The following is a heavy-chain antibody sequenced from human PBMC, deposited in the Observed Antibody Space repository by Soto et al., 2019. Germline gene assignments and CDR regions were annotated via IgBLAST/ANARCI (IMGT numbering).Heavy chain of an antibody. J-gene: IGHJ6*02. CDR3: ARDGGAAAAIKNYGMDV. Sequence: QVQLVQSGAEVKKPGASVKVSCKASGYTFTSYGISWVRQTPGQGLEWMGWISAYNGNTNYAQKLQGRLTMTTVTSTSTADMELRSLRPDDTAVYYCARDGGAAAAIKNYGMDVWGQGTTVTVSS. D-gene: IGHD6-13*01. V-gene: IGHV1-18*01. CDR1: GYTFTSYG. CDR2: ISAYNGNT.